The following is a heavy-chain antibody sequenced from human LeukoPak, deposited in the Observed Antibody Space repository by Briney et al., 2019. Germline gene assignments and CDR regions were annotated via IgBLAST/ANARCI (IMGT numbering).Heavy chain of an antibody. Sequence: GGSLRLSCAASGFTFSSYDMHWVRQAPGKGLEWVSAIGTAGDTYYPGSVKGRFTISRENAKNSLYLQMNSLRAGDTAVYYCARARSYYYYGMDVWGQGTTVTVSS. CDR2: IGTAGDT. CDR3: ARARSYYYYGMDV. CDR1: GFTFSSYD. V-gene: IGHV3-13*01. J-gene: IGHJ6*02.